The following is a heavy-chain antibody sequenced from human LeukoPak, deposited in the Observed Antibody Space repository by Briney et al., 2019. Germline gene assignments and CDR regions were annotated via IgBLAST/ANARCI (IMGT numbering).Heavy chain of an antibody. CDR3: VSTTLYSCSWSGDDAFNT. J-gene: IGHJ3*02. D-gene: IGHD6-13*01. Sequence: GGSQTLFYTPMVSTFHRSVQDALRQAPGKGLEWVAVIWYDGSNKYYADSVKGRFTISRDNSKNTLYLQMNSLRAEDTAVYYCVSTTLYSCSWSGDDAFNTWGQGTMVTVSS. CDR2: IWYDGSNK. V-gene: IGHV3-33*01. CDR1: VSTFHRSV.